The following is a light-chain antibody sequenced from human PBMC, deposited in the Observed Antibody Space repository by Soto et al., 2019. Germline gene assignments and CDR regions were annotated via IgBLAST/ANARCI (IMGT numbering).Light chain of an antibody. J-gene: IGKJ1*01. V-gene: IGKV3-11*01. Sequence: EIVLTQSPATLSLSPGEIATLSCWASQSVSRYLAWYQQKPGQAPRLLIYDASNRATGIPARFSGSGSGADCTLTISSLEPEDVAVYYCQQRSNWPWTLGQGTKVDIK. CDR1: QSVSRY. CDR2: DAS. CDR3: QQRSNWPWT.